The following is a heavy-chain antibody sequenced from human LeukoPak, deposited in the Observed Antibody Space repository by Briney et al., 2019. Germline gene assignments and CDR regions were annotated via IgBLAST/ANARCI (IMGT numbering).Heavy chain of an antibody. V-gene: IGHV1-18*01. CDR1: GYTFTTYG. Sequence: ASVKVSCKASGYTFTTYGISWVRQAPGQGLEWMGWISAYNGNTNYAQKLQGRVTMTTDTSTSTAYMELRSLRSDDTAVYYCARSGQPDYYYYMDVWGKGTTVTVSS. D-gene: IGHD1-26*01. CDR3: ARSGQPDYYYYMDV. J-gene: IGHJ6*03. CDR2: ISAYNGNT.